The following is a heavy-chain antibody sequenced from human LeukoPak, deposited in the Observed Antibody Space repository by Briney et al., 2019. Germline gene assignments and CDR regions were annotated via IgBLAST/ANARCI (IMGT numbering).Heavy chain of an antibody. D-gene: IGHD3-22*01. CDR1: GFTFNSNW. CDR2: IKQDGSEK. CDR3: ARDKYYDRYFDS. J-gene: IGHJ4*02. V-gene: IGHV3-7*01. Sequence: GGSLRLSCVASGFTFNSNWMSWVRQAPGKGLGWVANIKQDGSEKYYVDSVKGRFTISRDNAKNSVSLQMNSLRVEDTAVYYCARDKYYDRYFDSWGQGTLVTVSS.